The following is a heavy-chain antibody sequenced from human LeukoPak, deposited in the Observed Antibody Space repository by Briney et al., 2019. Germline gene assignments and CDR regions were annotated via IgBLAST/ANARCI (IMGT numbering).Heavy chain of an antibody. CDR3: ARDQEGFDY. CDR2: IYPRDGST. J-gene: IGHJ4*02. V-gene: IGHV1-46*01. Sequence: ASVKVSCKASGYTFTSNYIHWVRQAPGQGLEWMGMIYPRDGSTSYAQKFQGRVTVTRDASTSTVHMELSGLRSEDTAVYYCARDQEGFDYWGQGTLVTVSS. CDR1: GYTFTSNY.